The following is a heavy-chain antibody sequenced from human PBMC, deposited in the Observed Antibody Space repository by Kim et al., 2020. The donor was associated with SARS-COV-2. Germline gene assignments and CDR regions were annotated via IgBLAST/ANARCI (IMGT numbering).Heavy chain of an antibody. CDR3: ARLRFLEWSLAFFDY. Sequence: SETLSLTCTVSGGSVSSGSYYWSWIRQPPGKGLEWIGYIYYSGSTNYNPSLKSRVTISVDTSKNQFSLKLSSVTAADTAVYYCARLRFLEWSLAFFDYWGQGTLVTVSS. CDR1: GGSVSSGSYY. D-gene: IGHD3-3*01. J-gene: IGHJ4*02. V-gene: IGHV4-61*01. CDR2: IYYSGST.